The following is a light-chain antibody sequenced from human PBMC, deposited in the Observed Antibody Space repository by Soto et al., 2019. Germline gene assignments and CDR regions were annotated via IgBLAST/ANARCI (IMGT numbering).Light chain of an antibody. Sequence: QSALTQPRSVSGSPGQSVTISCTGTSSDVGGYQYVSWYQHYHGKAPKLMIYDVTQRPSGVPDRFSASKSGNTASLTISGLQAEDEADYYCCSYAGTYSRVFGGGTQLPS. J-gene: IGLJ2*01. CDR3: CSYAGTYSRV. CDR2: DVT. CDR1: SSDVGGYQY. V-gene: IGLV2-11*01.